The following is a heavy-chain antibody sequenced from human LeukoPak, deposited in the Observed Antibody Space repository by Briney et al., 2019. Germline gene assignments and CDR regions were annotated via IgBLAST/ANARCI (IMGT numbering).Heavy chain of an antibody. D-gene: IGHD6-13*01. CDR3: ARELAPSGMSYFSY. CDR1: GFTFSDYE. CDR2: ITAGGHTT. J-gene: IGHJ4*02. Sequence: GGSLRLSCEVSGFTFSDYEMNWVRQAPGKGLQWVAYITAGGHTTYYADSVRGRFGISRDNAKNSLYLQMNSLRDEDTATYFCARELAPSGMSYFSYWGQGAPVIVSS. V-gene: IGHV3-48*03.